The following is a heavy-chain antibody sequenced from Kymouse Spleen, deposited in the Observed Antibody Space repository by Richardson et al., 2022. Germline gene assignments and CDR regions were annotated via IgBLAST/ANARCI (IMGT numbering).Heavy chain of an antibody. CDR3: ASSGYSSSWYVDY. D-gene: IGHD6-13*01. Sequence: EVQLVESGGGLVQPGGSLRLSCAASGFTFSSYWMSWVRQAPGKGLEWVANIKQDGSEKYYVDSVKGRFTISRDNAKNSLYLQMNSLRAEDTAVYYCASSGYSSSWYVDYWGQGTLVTVSS. J-gene: IGHJ4*02. CDR1: GFTFSSYW. CDR2: IKQDGSEK. V-gene: IGHV3-7*01.